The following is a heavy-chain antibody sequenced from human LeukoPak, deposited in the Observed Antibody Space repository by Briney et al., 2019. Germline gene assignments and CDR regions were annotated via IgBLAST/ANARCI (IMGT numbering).Heavy chain of an antibody. V-gene: IGHV3-72*01. Sequence: GGSLRLSCAASGFTFSSYAMSWVRQAPGKGLEWVGRTRNKANSYTTEYAASVKGRFTISRDDSKNSLYLQMNSLKTEDTAVYYCARSPAYGGSFDFDYWGQGTLVTVSS. CDR1: GFTFSSYA. J-gene: IGHJ4*02. D-gene: IGHD4-23*01. CDR3: ARSPAYGGSFDFDY. CDR2: TRNKANSYTT.